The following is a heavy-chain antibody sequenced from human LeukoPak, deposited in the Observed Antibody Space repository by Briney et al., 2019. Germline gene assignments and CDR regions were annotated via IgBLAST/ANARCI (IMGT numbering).Heavy chain of an antibody. CDR1: GGSISSGDYY. J-gene: IGHJ3*02. CDR2: IYYSGST. CDR3: ARDGFSDAFDI. Sequence: SQTLSLTCTVSGGSISSGDYYWSWIRQPPGKGLEWIGYIYYSGSTYYNPSLESRVTISVDTSKNQFSLKLSSVTAADTAVYYCARDGFSDAFDIWGQGTMVTVSS. V-gene: IGHV4-30-4*08.